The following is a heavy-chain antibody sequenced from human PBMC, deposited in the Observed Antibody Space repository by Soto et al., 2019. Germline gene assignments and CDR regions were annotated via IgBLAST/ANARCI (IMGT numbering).Heavy chain of an antibody. Sequence: SETLSLTCTVSGGSISSGDYYWSSIRQPPGKGLEWIGYIYYSGSTYYNPSLKSRVTISVDTSKNQFSLKLSSVTAADTAVYYCARAPRSGYYHTDYWGQGILVTVSS. D-gene: IGHD3-22*01. CDR2: IYYSGST. CDR3: ARAPRSGYYHTDY. J-gene: IGHJ4*02. V-gene: IGHV4-30-4*01. CDR1: GGSISSGDYY.